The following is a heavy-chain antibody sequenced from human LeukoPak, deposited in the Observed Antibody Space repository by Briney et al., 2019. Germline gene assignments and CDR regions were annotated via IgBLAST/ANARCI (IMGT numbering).Heavy chain of an antibody. CDR2: ISAYNGNT. V-gene: IGHV1-18*01. CDR3: AGDRGEYGDYDRLDY. Sequence: ASVKVSCKASGYTFTSYGISWVRQAPGQGLERMGWISAYNGNTNYAQKLQGRVTMTTDTSTSTAYMELRSLRSDDTAVYYCAGDRGEYGDYDRLDYWGQGTLVTVSS. CDR1: GYTFTSYG. D-gene: IGHD4-17*01. J-gene: IGHJ4*02.